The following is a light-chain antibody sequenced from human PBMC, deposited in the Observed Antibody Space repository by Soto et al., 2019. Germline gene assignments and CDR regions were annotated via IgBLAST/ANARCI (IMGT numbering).Light chain of an antibody. CDR1: QSVLYSSDNKNF. CDR3: QQYYDMPYT. V-gene: IGKV4-1*01. J-gene: IGKJ2*01. Sequence: DIVMTQSPDSLAVSLGERATINCKSSQSVLYSSDNKNFLAWYQQKPGQPPKLLIYWASTRESGVPDRFSGSGSGTDFTLPISSLQAEDVAVYYCQQYYDMPYTFGQGTKLQIK. CDR2: WAS.